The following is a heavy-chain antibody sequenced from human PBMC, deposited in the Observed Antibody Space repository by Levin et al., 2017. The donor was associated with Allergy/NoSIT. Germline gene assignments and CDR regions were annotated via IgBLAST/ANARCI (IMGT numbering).Heavy chain of an antibody. D-gene: IGHD7-27*01. J-gene: IGHJ3*01. CDR2: IYSTGTT. Sequence: PSETLSLICNVSPSIKDNHWSWIRQPAGKGLEWIGRIYSTGTTNLNPSLKSRVTMSVDISKNELSLRLTSVTVADTATYFCARGPAGEDDAFAFWGQGARVIVSS. V-gene: IGHV4-4*07. CDR3: ARGPAGEDDAFAF. CDR1: PSIKDNH.